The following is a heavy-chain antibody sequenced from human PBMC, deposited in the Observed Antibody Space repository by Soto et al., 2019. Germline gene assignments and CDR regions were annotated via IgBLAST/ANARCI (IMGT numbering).Heavy chain of an antibody. CDR1: GFTFSPFW. CDR3: ARDRGTPDSFNL. Sequence: GGSLRLSCAASGFTFSPFWMHWVRQAPGKGLVWVSHINSDGSTIVYADSVKGRFTISRDNAKNTLYLQMNSLRVEDTAVYLCARDRGTPDSFNLWGQGTMVTVSS. CDR2: INSDGSTI. D-gene: IGHD3-22*01. J-gene: IGHJ3*01. V-gene: IGHV3-74*01.